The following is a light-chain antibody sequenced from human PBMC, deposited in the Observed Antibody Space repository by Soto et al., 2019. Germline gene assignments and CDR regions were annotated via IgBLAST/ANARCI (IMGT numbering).Light chain of an antibody. J-gene: IGKJ1*01. Sequence: DIQMTQSPSTLSASVGDRGTIPCPASQSISSWLAWYQQKPGKAPKLLIYDASSLESGVPSRFSGSGSGTEFTLTISSLQPDDFATYYCQQYNSYSWTFGQGTKVDIK. CDR1: QSISSW. CDR2: DAS. CDR3: QQYNSYSWT. V-gene: IGKV1-5*01.